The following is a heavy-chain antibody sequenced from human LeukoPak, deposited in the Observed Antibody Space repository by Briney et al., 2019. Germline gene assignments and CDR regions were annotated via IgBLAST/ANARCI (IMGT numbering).Heavy chain of an antibody. Sequence: PSETLSLTCAVYGGSFSGYYWSWIRQPPGKGLEWIGEINHSGSTNYNPSLKSRVTISVDTSKNQLSLKLNSVTAADTAVYYCARGQWEIRFDPWGQGTLVTVS. V-gene: IGHV4-34*01. J-gene: IGHJ5*02. D-gene: IGHD1-26*01. CDR1: GGSFSGYY. CDR2: INHSGST. CDR3: ARGQWEIRFDP.